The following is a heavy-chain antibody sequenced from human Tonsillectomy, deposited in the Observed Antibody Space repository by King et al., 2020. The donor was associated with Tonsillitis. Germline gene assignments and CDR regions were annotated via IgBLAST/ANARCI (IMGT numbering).Heavy chain of an antibody. D-gene: IGHD3-22*01. CDR1: GFSLGTSGMC. J-gene: IGHJ4*02. V-gene: IGHV2-70*20. CDR2: FDWEGDK. Sequence: VTLKESGPALVKPTQTLTLTCTFSGFSLGTSGMCVSWVRQPPGRALEWLALFDWEGDKYYSTSLKTRLTLSKDTPKNQVVLTMTNMDPVETATYYCARIAVHSSGYYLWYFDYWGQGTLVTVSS. CDR3: ARIAVHSSGYYLWYFDY.